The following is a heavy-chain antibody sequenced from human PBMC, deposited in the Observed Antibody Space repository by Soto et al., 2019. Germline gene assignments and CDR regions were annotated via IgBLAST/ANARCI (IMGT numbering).Heavy chain of an antibody. D-gene: IGHD6-13*01. J-gene: IGHJ4*02. V-gene: IGHV3-33*01. Sequence: HPGGSLRLSCAASGFTFSSYGMHWVRQAPGKGLEWVAVIWYDGSNKYYADSVKGRFTISRDNSKNTLYLQMNSLRAEDTAVYYCARDFDTPQLGPFDYWGQGTLVTVSS. CDR3: ARDFDTPQLGPFDY. CDR1: GFTFSSYG. CDR2: IWYDGSNK.